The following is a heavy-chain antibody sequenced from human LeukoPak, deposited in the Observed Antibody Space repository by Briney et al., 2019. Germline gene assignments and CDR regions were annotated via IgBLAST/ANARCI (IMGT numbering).Heavy chain of an antibody. J-gene: IGHJ4*02. CDR1: GFTFDDYA. CDR3: AKVSVRETPDY. CDR2: ISWNSGSI. V-gene: IGHV3-9*01. Sequence: GRSLRLSCAASGFTFDDYAMHWARQAPGKGLEWVSGISWNSGSIGYADPVKGRFTISRDNAKNSLYLQMNSLRAEDTALYYCAKVSVRETPDYWGQGTLVTVSS. D-gene: IGHD3-10*01.